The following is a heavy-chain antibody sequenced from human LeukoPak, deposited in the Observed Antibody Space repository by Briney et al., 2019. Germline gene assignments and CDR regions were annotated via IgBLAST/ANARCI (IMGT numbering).Heavy chain of an antibody. D-gene: IGHD4-17*01. J-gene: IGHJ5*02. CDR3: ARDYVDNNWFDP. CDR1: GATFSSYA. V-gene: IGHV1-69*13. Sequence: ASVKVSCTASGATFSSYAIRWVRQAPGPGLEWMGGIIPIFGTANYAQTFQGRVTITADESTSTAYMELSSLRSEDTAVYYCARDYVDNNWFDPWGQGTLVTVSS. CDR2: IIPIFGTA.